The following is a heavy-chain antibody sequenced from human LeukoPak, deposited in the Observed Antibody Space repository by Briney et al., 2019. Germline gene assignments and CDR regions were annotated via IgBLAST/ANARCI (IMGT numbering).Heavy chain of an antibody. D-gene: IGHD3-22*01. J-gene: IGHJ4*02. CDR1: GYTFTSYG. CDR2: ISAYNGNT. CDR3: ARDRGSYDSSGYYPDY. Sequence: ASVKVSCKASGYTFTSYGISWVRQAPGQGLEWMGWISAYNGNTNYAQKLQGRVTMTTGTSTSTAYMELRSLRSDDTAVYYCARDRGSYDSSGYYPDYWGQGTLVTVSS. V-gene: IGHV1-18*01.